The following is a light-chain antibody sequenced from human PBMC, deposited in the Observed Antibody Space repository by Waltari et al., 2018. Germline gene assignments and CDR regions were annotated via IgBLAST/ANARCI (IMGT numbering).Light chain of an antibody. CDR2: KND. Sequence: QSVLTQPPSASGTPGERVTISCSGSTSNVGTKTVNWYQHFPGMAPKLLIYKNDQRHSGVPDRFSGSKSGTSASLAISGLQSEDEAVYYCAAWDDSLSGYVFGTGTKVSV. CDR1: TSNVGTKT. CDR3: AAWDDSLSGYV. V-gene: IGLV1-44*01. J-gene: IGLJ1*01.